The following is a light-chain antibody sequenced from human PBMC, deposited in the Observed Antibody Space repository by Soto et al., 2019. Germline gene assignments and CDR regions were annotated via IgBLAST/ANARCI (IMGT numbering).Light chain of an antibody. V-gene: IGLV1-44*01. CDR2: STN. J-gene: IGLJ2*01. CDR3: AAWDGSLNVVL. Sequence: LTQPPSASGTPGQRVTISCSGSSSNIGSNTVNWYQQLPGSAPKLLMYSTNQRPSGVPDRFSGSKSGTSASLAISGLQSEDEADYYCAAWDGSLNVVLFGGGTKLTVL. CDR1: SSNIGSNT.